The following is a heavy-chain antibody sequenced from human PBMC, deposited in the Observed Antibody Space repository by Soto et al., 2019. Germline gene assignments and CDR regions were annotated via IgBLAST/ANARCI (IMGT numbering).Heavy chain of an antibody. V-gene: IGHV1-18*01. CDR3: ARDPGYSSSWRHSQH. CDR1: GYTFTSYG. Sequence: ASVKVSCKASGYTFTSYGISWVRQAPGQGLEWMGCISAYNGNTNYAQKLQGRVTMTTDTSTSTAYMELRSLRADDTAVDYCARDPGYSSSWRHSQHWGEGTLVTVSS. J-gene: IGHJ1*01. D-gene: IGHD6-13*01. CDR2: ISAYNGNT.